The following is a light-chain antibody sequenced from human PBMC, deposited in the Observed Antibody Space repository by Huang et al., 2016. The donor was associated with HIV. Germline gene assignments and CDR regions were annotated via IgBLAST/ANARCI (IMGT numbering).Light chain of an antibody. CDR1: QHLFYTSTEKNY. CDR2: WAA. Sequence: IVMTQSPESLTLSLGARAAINCKSSQHLFYTSTEKNYLAWYQQKPRQPPKLLLYWAATRDSGVPARLSGSGSRTNFTLTINGLQSDDSALYYCQQYYTNHYTFGQGTKLEIK. CDR3: QQYYTNHYT. V-gene: IGKV4-1*01. J-gene: IGKJ2*01.